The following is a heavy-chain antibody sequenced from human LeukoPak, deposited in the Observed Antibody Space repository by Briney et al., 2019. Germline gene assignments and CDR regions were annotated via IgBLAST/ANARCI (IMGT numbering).Heavy chain of an antibody. CDR2: ISYDGSNK. Sequence: GGSLRLSCAASGFTFSSYGMHWVRQAPGKGLEWVAIISYDGSNKYYADSVKGRFTISRDNSKNTLYLQMNSLRAEDTAGYYCARAAGWFDPWGQGTLVTVSS. J-gene: IGHJ5*02. CDR3: ARAAGWFDP. CDR1: GFTFSSYG. V-gene: IGHV3-30*03.